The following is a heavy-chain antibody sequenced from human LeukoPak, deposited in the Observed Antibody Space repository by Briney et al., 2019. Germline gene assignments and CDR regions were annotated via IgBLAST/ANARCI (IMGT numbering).Heavy chain of an antibody. CDR3: ARDGTTYYDILTGYPNSNWFDP. D-gene: IGHD3-9*01. J-gene: IGHJ5*02. CDR1: GYTFTSYY. V-gene: IGHV1-46*01. Sequence: ASVKVSCKASGYTFTSYYMHWARQAPGQGLEWMGIINPSGGSTSYAQKFQGRVTMTRDTSTSTVYMELSSLRSEDTAVYYCARDGTTYYDILTGYPNSNWFDPWGQGTLVTVSS. CDR2: INPSGGST.